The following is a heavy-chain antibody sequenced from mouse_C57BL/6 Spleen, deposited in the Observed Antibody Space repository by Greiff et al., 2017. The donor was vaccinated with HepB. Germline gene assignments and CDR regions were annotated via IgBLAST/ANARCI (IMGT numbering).Heavy chain of an antibody. J-gene: IGHJ2*01. D-gene: IGHD1-1*01. CDR1: GFTFSSYA. CDR3: ARPHYGSSEGYFDY. V-gene: IGHV5-4*03. CDR2: ISDGGSYT. Sequence: DVMLVESGGGLVKPGGSLKLSCAASGFTFSSYAMSWVRQTPEKRLEWVATISDGGSYTYYPDNVKGRFTISRDNAKNNLYLQMSHLKSEDTAMYYCARPHYGSSEGYFDYWGQGTTLTVSS.